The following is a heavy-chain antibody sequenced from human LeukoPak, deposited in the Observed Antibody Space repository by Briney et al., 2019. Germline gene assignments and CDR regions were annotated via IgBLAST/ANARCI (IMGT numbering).Heavy chain of an antibody. CDR3: ASRSSYFDY. V-gene: IGHV4-38-2*01. Sequence: SETLSLTCAVSGYSISSGYYWGWIRQPPGKGLAWIGSIYHSGSTYYNPSRKSRVTISVDTSKNQFSLKLSSVTAADTAVYYCASRSSYFDYWGQGTLVTASS. CDR1: GYSISSGYY. CDR2: IYHSGST. J-gene: IGHJ4*02.